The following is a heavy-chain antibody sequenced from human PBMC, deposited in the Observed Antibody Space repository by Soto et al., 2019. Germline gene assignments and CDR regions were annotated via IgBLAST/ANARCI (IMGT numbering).Heavy chain of an antibody. D-gene: IGHD6-6*01. V-gene: IGHV1-69*13. J-gene: IGHJ6*02. CDR2: IIPIFGTA. CDR1: GGTFSSYA. Sequence: SVKVSCKASGGTFSSYAISWVRQAPGQGLEWMGGIIPIFGTANYAQKFQGRVTITADESTSTAYMELSSLRSEDTAVYYCARDIAARDYYYYGMDVWGQGTTVTVSS. CDR3: ARDIAARDYYYYGMDV.